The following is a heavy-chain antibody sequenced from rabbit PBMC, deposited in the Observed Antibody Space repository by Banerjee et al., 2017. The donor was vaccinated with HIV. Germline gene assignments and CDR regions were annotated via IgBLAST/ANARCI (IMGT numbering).Heavy chain of an antibody. CDR3: ARVPRYYTYGYAGYAYLYYFNL. Sequence: QEQLEESGGDLVKPEGSLTLTCTASGFSFSSNYWICWVRQAPGKGLEWIACIYAGSSGTTYYASWAKGRFTISKTSSTTVTLQMTSLTVADTATYFCARVPRYYTYGYAGYAYLYYFNLWGQGTLVTVS. CDR2: IYAGSSGTT. J-gene: IGHJ4*01. V-gene: IGHV1S45*01. CDR1: GFSFSSNYW. D-gene: IGHD6-1*01.